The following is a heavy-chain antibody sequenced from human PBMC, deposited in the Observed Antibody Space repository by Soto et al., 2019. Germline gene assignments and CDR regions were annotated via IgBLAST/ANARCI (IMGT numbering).Heavy chain of an antibody. CDR1: GFTFSSYG. CDR2: IWYDGSNK. CDR3: ARGAAAGTNQYYYYMDV. D-gene: IGHD6-13*01. J-gene: IGHJ6*03. V-gene: IGHV3-33*01. Sequence: QVQLVESGGGVVQPGRSLRLSCAASGFTFSSYGMHWVRQAPGKGLEWVAVIWYDGSNKYYADSVKGRFTISRDNSKNTLYLQMNSLRAEDTAVYYCARGAAAGTNQYYYYMDVWGKGTTVTVS.